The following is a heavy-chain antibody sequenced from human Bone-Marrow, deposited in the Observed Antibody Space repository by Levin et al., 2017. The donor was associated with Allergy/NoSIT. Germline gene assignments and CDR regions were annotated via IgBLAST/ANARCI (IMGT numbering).Heavy chain of an antibody. V-gene: IGHV3-53*01. CDR3: ARDPSCGGGSCYSLALDV. J-gene: IGHJ3*01. CDR1: GITVSSSY. D-gene: IGHD2-15*01. CDR2: IYSGGAT. Sequence: LSLTCAASGITVSSSYISWVRQAPGKGLEWVSVIYSGGATYYADSVKGRFTLSRDIFKNIVYLQMSSLRAEDTAVYYCARDPSCGGGSCYSLALDVWGQGTVVTVSS.